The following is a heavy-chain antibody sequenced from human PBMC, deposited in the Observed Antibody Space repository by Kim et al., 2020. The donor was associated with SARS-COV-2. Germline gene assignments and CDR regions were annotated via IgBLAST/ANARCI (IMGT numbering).Heavy chain of an antibody. CDR1: GFTFSSYG. Sequence: GGSLRLSCAASGFTFSSYGMHWVRQAPGKGLEWVAVIWYDGSNKYYADSVKGRFTISRDNSKNTLYLQMNSLRAEDTAVYYCASWIVAFDIWGQGTMVTVSS. V-gene: IGHV3-33*01. CDR3: ASWIVAFDI. J-gene: IGHJ3*02. CDR2: IWYDGSNK. D-gene: IGHD2-21*01.